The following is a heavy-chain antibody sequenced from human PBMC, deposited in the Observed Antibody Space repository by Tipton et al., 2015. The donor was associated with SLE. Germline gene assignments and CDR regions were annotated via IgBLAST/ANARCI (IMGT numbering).Heavy chain of an antibody. V-gene: IGHV4-34*01. CDR1: GGSISSSTYY. J-gene: IGHJ4*01. Sequence: TLSLTCAVYGGSISSSTYYWGWIRQPPGKGVEWIGEINHRGSTNYNPSLKSRLTISIDTSKNQFSLNLRSVTAADTAVYYCARGSLWFGESLRGEDFDYWGHGTLVTVSS. D-gene: IGHD3-10*01. CDR3: ARGSLWFGESLRGEDFDY. CDR2: INHRGST.